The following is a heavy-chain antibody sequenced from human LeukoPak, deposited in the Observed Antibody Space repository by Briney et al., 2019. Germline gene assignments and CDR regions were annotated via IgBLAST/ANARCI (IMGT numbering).Heavy chain of an antibody. CDR3: ATAVRRRYFDWLCAFDI. CDR1: GYTLTELS. CDR2: FDPEDGET. J-gene: IGHJ3*02. Sequence: ASVKVSCKVSGYTLTELSMHWVRQAPGKGLEWMGGFDPEDGETIYAQKIQGRVTMTEDTSTDTAYMELSSLRSEDTAVYYCATAVRRRYFDWLCAFDIWGQGTMVTVSS. V-gene: IGHV1-24*01. D-gene: IGHD3-9*01.